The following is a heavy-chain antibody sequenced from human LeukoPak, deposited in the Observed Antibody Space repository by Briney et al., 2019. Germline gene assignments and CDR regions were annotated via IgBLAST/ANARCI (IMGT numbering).Heavy chain of an antibody. CDR3: AIYYDSSGSIDH. CDR2: ISDSGSTI. J-gene: IGHJ4*02. V-gene: IGHV3-11*01. Sequence: GGSLRLSCAASGFIFSDYYMTWIRQTPGKGLEWLSYISDSGSTINYADSVKGRLTISRDNAKKSLFLQMNSLRAEDTAVYYCAIYYDSSGSIDHWGQGTLVTVSS. CDR1: GFIFSDYY. D-gene: IGHD3-22*01.